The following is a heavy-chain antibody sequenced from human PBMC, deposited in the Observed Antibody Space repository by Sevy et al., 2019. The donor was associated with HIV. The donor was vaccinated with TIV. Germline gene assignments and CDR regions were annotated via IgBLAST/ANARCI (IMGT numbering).Heavy chain of an antibody. J-gene: IGHJ6*02. CDR3: ARDSSYALDV. CDR2: IRFDGTIQ. Sequence: GGSLRLSCAASGFTFSTYGMHWVRQAPGKGLEWVAFIRFDGTIQYYTDSVKGRLTISRDNSKNTLYLQMNSLRAEDTAVYYCARDSSYALDVWGQGTTVTVSS. V-gene: IGHV3-30*02. CDR1: GFTFSTYG.